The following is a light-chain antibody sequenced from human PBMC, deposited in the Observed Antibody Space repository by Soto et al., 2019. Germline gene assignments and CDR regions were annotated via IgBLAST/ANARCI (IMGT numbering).Light chain of an antibody. V-gene: IGLV2-14*01. CDR1: SSDVGGYNY. Sequence: QSVLTQPASVSGSPGQSITISCTGTSSDVGGYNYVSWYQQHPGKAPKLMIYEVSNRPSGVSNRFSGSKSGNTASLTISGHQAEDEADYYCSSYTSSSKVFGTGTKLTVL. CDR2: EVS. J-gene: IGLJ1*01. CDR3: SSYTSSSKV.